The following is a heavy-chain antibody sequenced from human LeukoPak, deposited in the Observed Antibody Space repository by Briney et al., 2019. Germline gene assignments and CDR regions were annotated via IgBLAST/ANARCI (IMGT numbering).Heavy chain of an antibody. D-gene: IGHD1-14*01. V-gene: IGHV3-49*04. CDR3: TSENPGRDY. CDR2: IRSKAYGGTT. J-gene: IGHJ4*02. Sequence: PGGSLRLSCAASGFTVSSNYMNWVRQAPGKGLEWVGFIRSKAYGGTTEYAASVKGRFTISRDDSKSIAYLQMNSLKTEDTAVYYCTSENPGRDYWGQGTLVTVSS. CDR1: GFTVSSNY.